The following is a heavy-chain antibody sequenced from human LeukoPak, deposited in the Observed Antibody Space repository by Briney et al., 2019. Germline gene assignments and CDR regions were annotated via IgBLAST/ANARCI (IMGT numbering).Heavy chain of an antibody. V-gene: IGHV3-48*03. Sequence: PGGSLRLSCAASGFTFSSYEMNWVRQAPGKGLEGVSYISSSGDTIHYADSVKGRFTISRDNAKNSLYLQINSLRAEDTAVYYCARDGGTRLKYSYGYGDYWGQGTLVTVSS. CDR1: GFTFSSYE. J-gene: IGHJ4*02. CDR2: ISSSGDTI. D-gene: IGHD5-18*01. CDR3: ARDGGTRLKYSYGYGDY.